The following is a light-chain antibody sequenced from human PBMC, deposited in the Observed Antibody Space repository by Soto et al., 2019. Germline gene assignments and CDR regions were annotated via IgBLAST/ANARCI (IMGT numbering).Light chain of an antibody. CDR2: DDS. CDR1: KIGSKS. CDR3: QVWDSSSDHYV. J-gene: IGLJ1*01. Sequence: SYELTQPPSVSVAPGQTARITCGGNKIGSKSVHWYRQKPGQAPVLVVCDDSDRPSGIPERFSGSNSGNTATLTISRVEAGDEADYYCQVWDSSSDHYVFXTGTKVTVL. V-gene: IGLV3-21*02.